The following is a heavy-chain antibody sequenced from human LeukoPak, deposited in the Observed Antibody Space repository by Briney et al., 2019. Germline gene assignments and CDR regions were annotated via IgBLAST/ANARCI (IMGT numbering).Heavy chain of an antibody. V-gene: IGHV3-48*03. CDR2: ITTTDTTK. CDR3: ARGGFVFDI. Sequence: GGSLRLSCAASGFTFSSYEMNWVRQGPGQGLEWISYITTTDTTKYYTDSVKGRFTNSRDNAKNSLYLQMHSRRSEDTAVYCCARGGFVFDIWGQGTVVTVSS. CDR1: GFTFSSYE. J-gene: IGHJ3*02. D-gene: IGHD3-10*01.